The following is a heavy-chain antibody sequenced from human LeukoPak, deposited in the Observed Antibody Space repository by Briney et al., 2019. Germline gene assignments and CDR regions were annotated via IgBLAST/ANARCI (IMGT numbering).Heavy chain of an antibody. CDR1: GFTFSSYG. Sequence: GGSLRLSCAASGFTFSSYGMHWVRQAPGKGLEWVAVIWYDGSNKYYADSVKGRFTISRDNSKNTLSLQMNGLRVEDTAVYYCARDPDRSTYGMDVWGQGTTVTVSS. CDR3: ARDPDRSTYGMDV. J-gene: IGHJ6*02. CDR2: IWYDGSNK. D-gene: IGHD1-14*01. V-gene: IGHV3-33*01.